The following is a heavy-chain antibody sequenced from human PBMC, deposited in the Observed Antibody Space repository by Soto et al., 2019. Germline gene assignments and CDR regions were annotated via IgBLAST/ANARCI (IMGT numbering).Heavy chain of an antibody. Sequence: SETLSLTCTVSGGSISSYYWSWIRQPPGKGLEWIGYIYYSGSTNYNPSLKSRVTISVDTSKNQFSLKLSSVTAADTAVYYCARGLGRIAARSIYYYYYYMDAWGKGTTVTVS. CDR1: GGSISSYY. V-gene: IGHV4-59*01. J-gene: IGHJ6*03. CDR3: ARGLGRIAARSIYYYYYYMDA. CDR2: IYYSGST. D-gene: IGHD6-6*01.